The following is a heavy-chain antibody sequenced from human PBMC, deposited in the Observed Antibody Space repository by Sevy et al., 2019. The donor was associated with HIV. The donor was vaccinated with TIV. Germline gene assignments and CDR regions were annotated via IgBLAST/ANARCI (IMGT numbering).Heavy chain of an antibody. D-gene: IGHD6-13*01. J-gene: IGHJ6*02. CDR2: ISSSSSYI. CDR3: ARDQSSSHKSYYYYGMDV. Sequence: GGSLRLSCAASGFTFSSYGMNWVRQAPGKGLEWVSSISSSSSYIYYANSVKGRFTISRDNAKNSLYLQMNSLRAEDTAVYYCARDQSSSHKSYYYYGMDVWGQGTTVTVSS. V-gene: IGHV3-21*01. CDR1: GFTFSSYG.